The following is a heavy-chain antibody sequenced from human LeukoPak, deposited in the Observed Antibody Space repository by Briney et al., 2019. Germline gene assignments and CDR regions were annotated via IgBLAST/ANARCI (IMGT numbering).Heavy chain of an antibody. CDR2: ISGSGGST. CDR3: AKGYCSSTSCHYYYYGMDV. Sequence: PGGSLRLSCAASGFTFSSYAMSWVRQAPGKGLEWVSAISGSGGSTYYADSVKGRFTISRDNSKNTLYLQMNSLRAEDTAVYYCAKGYCSSTSCHYYYYGMDVWGKGTTVTVSS. J-gene: IGHJ6*04. V-gene: IGHV3-23*01. CDR1: GFTFSSYA. D-gene: IGHD2-2*01.